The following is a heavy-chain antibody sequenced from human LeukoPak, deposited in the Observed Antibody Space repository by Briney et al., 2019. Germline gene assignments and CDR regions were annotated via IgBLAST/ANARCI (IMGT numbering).Heavy chain of an antibody. V-gene: IGHV3-7*01. D-gene: IGHD3-22*01. CDR1: GFTFSSYW. CDR3: ARDATHGPDSSGYYSDY. CDR2: IGQDGSEK. Sequence: GGSLRLSCAASGFTFSSYWMSWVRQAPGKGLEWVANIGQDGSEKYYVDSVKGRFTISRDNAKNSLYLQMNSLRAEDTAVYYCARDATHGPDSSGYYSDYWGQGTLVTVSS. J-gene: IGHJ4*02.